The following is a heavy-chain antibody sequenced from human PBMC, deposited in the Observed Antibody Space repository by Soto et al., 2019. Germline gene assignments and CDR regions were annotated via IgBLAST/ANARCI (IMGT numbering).Heavy chain of an antibody. J-gene: IGHJ4*02. V-gene: IGHV4-4*02. Sequence: PSETLSLTCDVSGDSISNNYWWTWVRQFPGEGLQWIGEILHSGSTNYNPPLKNRVNISVDKSNNRFSLMLRSVTAADTAVYYCTRGDFWSGSDYWGQGIQVTVSS. D-gene: IGHD3-3*01. CDR2: ILHSGST. CDR3: TRGDFWSGSDY. CDR1: GDSISNNYW.